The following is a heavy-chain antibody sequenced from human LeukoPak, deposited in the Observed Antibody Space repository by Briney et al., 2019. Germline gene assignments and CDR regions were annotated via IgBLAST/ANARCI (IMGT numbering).Heavy chain of an antibody. CDR3: ASRNDYGDYSAFDI. Sequence: KVGEPLKISCKGSGYSFTSYWISWVRQMPGKGLEWMGRIDPSDSYTNYSPSFRGHVTISADKSISTAYLQWSSLKALDTAMYYCASRNDYGDYSAFDIWGQGTMVTVSS. CDR1: GYSFTSYW. V-gene: IGHV5-10-1*01. J-gene: IGHJ3*02. D-gene: IGHD4-17*01. CDR2: IDPSDSYT.